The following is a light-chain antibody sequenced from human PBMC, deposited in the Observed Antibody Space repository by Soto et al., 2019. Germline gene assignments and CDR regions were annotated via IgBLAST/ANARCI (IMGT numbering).Light chain of an antibody. V-gene: IGKV3-15*01. CDR2: GAS. J-gene: IGKJ1*01. CDR1: QSVSSSY. Sequence: EIVLTQSPCTLSLSPGERSALSCMAIQSVSSSYLAWYQQKPGQAPRLLIYGASTRATGIPARFSGSGSGTEFTLTISSLQSEDFAVYYCQQYNNWLTWTFGQGTKVDI. CDR3: QQYNNWLTWT.